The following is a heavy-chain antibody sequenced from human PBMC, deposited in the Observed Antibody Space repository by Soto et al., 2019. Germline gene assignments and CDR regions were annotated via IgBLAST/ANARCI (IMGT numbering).Heavy chain of an antibody. J-gene: IGHJ4*02. Sequence: VQLQESGPRLVRPSETLSLSCTVSGGSISGYYWNWIRQPPGRGLEWIGYISNTGNTNYKPSLKSRVSISVDTSKNQVSLNLRAVTAEDTALYYCARDSAVGSSKRGFEYWGQGTLVTVSS. CDR2: ISNTGNT. CDR3: ARDSAVGSSKRGFEY. D-gene: IGHD2-2*01. CDR1: GGSISGYY. V-gene: IGHV4-59*01.